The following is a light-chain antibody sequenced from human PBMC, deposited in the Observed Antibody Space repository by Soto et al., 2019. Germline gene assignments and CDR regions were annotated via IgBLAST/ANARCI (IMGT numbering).Light chain of an antibody. CDR2: GVY. CDR3: QHSHSGPART. CDR1: QSVSSN. Sequence: EIVMTQSPTILSVSPGERATLSCRASQSVSSNLAWYQQKPGQAPRLLIYGVYTRAPGIPARFSGSASGTEFTLTISSLQAEDFVVFYCQHSHSGPARTFGQGTEVEIK. V-gene: IGKV3D-15*01. J-gene: IGKJ1*01.